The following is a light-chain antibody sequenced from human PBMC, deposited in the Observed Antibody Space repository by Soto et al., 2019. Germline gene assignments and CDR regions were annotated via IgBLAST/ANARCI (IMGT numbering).Light chain of an antibody. J-gene: IGKJ4*01. CDR1: QGISSY. V-gene: IGKV1-39*01. CDR2: DAS. CDR3: QQSFASPPLT. Sequence: DIQMTQSPSSLSASVGDRVTITCRVSQGISSYLNWYQKKPGKAPKLLIYDASNLQSGVPQRFSGSGSGTYFSLTISSLQPEDYATYYCQQSFASPPLTFGGGTKVDIK.